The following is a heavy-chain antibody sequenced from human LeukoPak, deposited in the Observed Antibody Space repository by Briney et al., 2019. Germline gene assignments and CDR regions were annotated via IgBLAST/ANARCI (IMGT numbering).Heavy chain of an antibody. CDR2: ISAYNGNT. V-gene: IGHV1-18*01. CDR3: ARGRAAVAGSYFDY. J-gene: IGHJ4*02. D-gene: IGHD6-19*01. CDR1: GYTFTSYG. Sequence: ASVKVSCKASGYTFTSYGISWVRQAPGQGLEWMGWISAYNGNTKYTQKLQGRVTMTTDTSTSTAYMELRSLRSDDTAVYYCARGRAAVAGSYFDYWGQGTLVTVSS.